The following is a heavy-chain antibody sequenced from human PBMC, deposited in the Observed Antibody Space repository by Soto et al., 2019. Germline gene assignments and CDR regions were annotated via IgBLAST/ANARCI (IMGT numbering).Heavy chain of an antibody. CDR1: GGTFSSYA. CDR3: ARVAPGAFDAFDI. J-gene: IGHJ3*02. CDR2: IIPIFGTA. V-gene: IGHV1-69*13. D-gene: IGHD1-26*01. Sequence: SVKVSCKASGGTFSSYAISLVRQAPGQGLEWMGGIIPIFGTANYAQKFQGRVTITADESTSTAYMELSSLRSEDTAVYYCARVAPGAFDAFDIWGQGTMVTVSS.